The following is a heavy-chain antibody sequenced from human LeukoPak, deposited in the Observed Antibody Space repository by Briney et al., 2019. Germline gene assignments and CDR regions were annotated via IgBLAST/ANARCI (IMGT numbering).Heavy chain of an antibody. Sequence: SETLSLTCTVSGGSITGKNDYWGWIRQTPGKGLEWIGTVFHTGITHYNPSLKSRISISVDTSKNQFSLNLNSVTAADTALYYCARRGILTDHSVRFWGQGILVTVSA. CDR2: VFHTGIT. J-gene: IGHJ4*02. CDR1: GGSITGKNDY. D-gene: IGHD2-8*02. V-gene: IGHV4-39*07. CDR3: ARRGILTDHSVRF.